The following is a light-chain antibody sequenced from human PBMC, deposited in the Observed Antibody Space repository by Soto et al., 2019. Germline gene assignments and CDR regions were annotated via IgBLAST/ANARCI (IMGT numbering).Light chain of an antibody. CDR3: SSYLNYNGEV. Sequence: QSALTQPPSASGSPGQSVTISCTGTSTDVGSYNYVSWYQRHPGKAPKLIIYEVNKRPSGVPDRFSGSKSGNTASLTVSGLQAEDEADYYCSSYLNYNGEVFGTGTKLTVL. CDR1: STDVGSYNY. V-gene: IGLV2-8*01. CDR2: EVN. J-gene: IGLJ1*01.